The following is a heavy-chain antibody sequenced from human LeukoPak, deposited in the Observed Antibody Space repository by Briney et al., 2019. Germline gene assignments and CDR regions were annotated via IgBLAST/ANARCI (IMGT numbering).Heavy chain of an antibody. Sequence: GASLRLSCGASGFTFSSYSMSWVRQAPGKGLEWVSSISSSSTYIYYVDSVKGRFTISRDDAKNSLYLQMNSLRAEDTALYYCARDCSGDDYWGQGTLVTVSS. D-gene: IGHD2-15*01. V-gene: IGHV3-21*01. CDR3: ARDCSGDDY. CDR2: ISSSSTYI. CDR1: GFTFSSYS. J-gene: IGHJ4*02.